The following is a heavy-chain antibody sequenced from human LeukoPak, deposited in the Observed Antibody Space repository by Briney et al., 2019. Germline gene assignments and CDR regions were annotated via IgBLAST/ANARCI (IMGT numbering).Heavy chain of an antibody. J-gene: IGHJ4*02. D-gene: IGHD3-3*01. CDR2: MNPNSGNT. CDR1: GYTFTNYD. Sequence: ASVKVSCKASGYTFTNYDINWVRQATGQGLEWMGWMNPNSGNTGYAQKFQGTGTITRNTSISTAYMELSSLRSEGTAVYYCTRAVGAYDFCSGHAGSLFDYWGQGTLVTVSS. CDR3: TRAVGAYDFCSGHAGSLFDY. V-gene: IGHV1-8*03.